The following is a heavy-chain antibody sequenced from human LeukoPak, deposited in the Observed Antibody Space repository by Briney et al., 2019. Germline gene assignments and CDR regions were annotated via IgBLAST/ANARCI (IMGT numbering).Heavy chain of an antibody. J-gene: IGHJ4*02. V-gene: IGHV3-23*01. CDR3: AKFVSPLLWGVLYYFDY. CDR1: GFTFSSYA. Sequence: GGSLRLSCAASGFTFSSYAMSWVRQAPGKGLEWVSAISGSGGSTYYADSVKGRFTITRDNSKNTLYLQMNSLRAEDTAVYYCAKFVSPLLWGVLYYFDYWGQGTLVTVSS. CDR2: ISGSGGST. D-gene: IGHD2-2*01.